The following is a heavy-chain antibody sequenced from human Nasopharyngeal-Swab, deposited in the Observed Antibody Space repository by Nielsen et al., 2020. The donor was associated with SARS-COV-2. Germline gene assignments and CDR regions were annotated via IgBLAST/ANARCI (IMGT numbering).Heavy chain of an antibody. D-gene: IGHD3-22*01. CDR3: ARVGRYYYDSSGYQREVGFDY. CDR2: ISAYNGNT. V-gene: IGHV1-18*04. J-gene: IGHJ4*02. CDR1: GYTFTGYY. Sequence: ASVKVSCKTSGYTFTGYYIQWVRQAPGQGLEWMGWISAYNGNTNYAQKLQGRVTMTTDTSTSTAYMELRSLRSDDTAVYYCARVGRYYYDSSGYQREVGFDYWGQGTLVTVSS.